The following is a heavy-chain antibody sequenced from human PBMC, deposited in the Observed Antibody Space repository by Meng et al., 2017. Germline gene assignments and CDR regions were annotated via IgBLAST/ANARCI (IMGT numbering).Heavy chain of an antibody. V-gene: IGHV3-7*03. CDR2: IKQDGSEK. CDR1: GFTFSSYW. Sequence: GGSLRLSCAASGFTFSSYWMSWVRQAPGKGLEWVANIKQDGSEKYYVDSVKGRFAISRDNSKNTLYLQKNSLRAEDTAVYYCAKDLSGYYDSSGYLDYWGQGTLVTVSS. J-gene: IGHJ4*02. CDR3: AKDLSGYYDSSGYLDY. D-gene: IGHD3-22*01.